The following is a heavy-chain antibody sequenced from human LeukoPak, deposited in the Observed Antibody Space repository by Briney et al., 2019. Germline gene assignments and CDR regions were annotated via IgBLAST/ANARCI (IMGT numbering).Heavy chain of an antibody. CDR2: IYYSGST. D-gene: IGHD6-19*01. J-gene: IGHJ4*02. CDR1: GGSISSSSYY. V-gene: IGHV4-39*07. Sequence: PSETLSLTCTVSGGSISSSSYYWGWIRQPPGNGLEWIGSIYYSGSTYYNPSLKSRVTISVDTSKNQFSLKLSSVTAADTAVYYCARGVIGWYSSPFDYWGQGTLVTVSS. CDR3: ARGVIGWYSSPFDY.